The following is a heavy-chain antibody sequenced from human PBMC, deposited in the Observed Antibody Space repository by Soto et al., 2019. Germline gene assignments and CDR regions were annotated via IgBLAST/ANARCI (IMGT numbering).Heavy chain of an antibody. CDR1: GGGTLSNDA. Sequence: QVHLVQSGADGRKSGSSVRVSCTASGGGTLSNDAISWVRQAPGQGLEWLGRISPFFGTTDYSQSFQGRLTMTADASTGTVYMGLRSLKSGDTAVYYCAREVVTETTWGSFDSWGQGTLVTVSS. D-gene: IGHD2-21*02. J-gene: IGHJ4*02. CDR3: AREVVTETTWGSFDS. V-gene: IGHV1-69*01. CDR2: ISPFFGTT.